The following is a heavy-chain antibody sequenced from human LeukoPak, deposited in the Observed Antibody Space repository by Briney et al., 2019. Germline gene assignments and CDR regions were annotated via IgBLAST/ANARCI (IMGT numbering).Heavy chain of an antibody. CDR3: AELGITMIGGV. D-gene: IGHD3-10*02. CDR1: GFTFSTYS. V-gene: IGHV3-48*04. J-gene: IGHJ6*04. CDR2: ISSGSGTV. Sequence: GGSLRLSCAASGFTFSTYSMNWVRQAPGKGLEWVSYISSGSGTVYYADSVKGRFTISRDNAQNSLYLQMNSLRAEDTAVYYCAELGITMIGGVWGKGTTVTISS.